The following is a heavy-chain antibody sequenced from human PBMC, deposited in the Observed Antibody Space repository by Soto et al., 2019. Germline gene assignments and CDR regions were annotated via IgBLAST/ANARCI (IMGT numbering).Heavy chain of an antibody. J-gene: IGHJ4*02. Sequence: QVQLVQSGAEVKKPGSSVKVSCKASGGTFSSYAISCVRQAPGQGLEWMGGIIPIFGTANSAQKFQGRVTITADESTSTAYMELSSLRSEDTAVYYCASDGVLRYFDWLSPSFDYWGQVTLVTAAS. CDR2: IIPIFGTA. D-gene: IGHD3-9*01. CDR3: ASDGVLRYFDWLSPSFDY. CDR1: GGTFSSYA. V-gene: IGHV1-69*01.